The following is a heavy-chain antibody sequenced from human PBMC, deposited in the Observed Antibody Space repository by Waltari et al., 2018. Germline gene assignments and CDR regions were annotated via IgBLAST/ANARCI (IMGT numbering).Heavy chain of an antibody. J-gene: IGHJ4*02. Sequence: QLRLQESGPGLVKPSGTLSLTCGVSGDSMSDSDVWNWVRQPPGKGLEWIGQVRRSGRTNYSPSFASRVAVSVDSSKNEVSLRLTFATAADTAVYYCARDRGRGLYLDSWGPGTLVTV. CDR1: GDSMSDSDV. V-gene: IGHV4-4*02. D-gene: IGHD2-15*01. CDR2: VRRSGRT. CDR3: ARDRGRGLYLDS.